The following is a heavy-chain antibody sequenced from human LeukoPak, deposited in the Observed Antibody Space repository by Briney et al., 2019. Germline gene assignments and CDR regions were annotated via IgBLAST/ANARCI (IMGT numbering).Heavy chain of an antibody. D-gene: IGHD6-19*01. CDR2: INHSGST. Sequence: SETLSLTCTVSGGYISSSSYYWSWIRQPPGKGLEWIGEINHSGSTNYNPSLKSRVTISVDTSKNQFSLKLSSVTAADTAVYYCARLHSSGWYRTDYWGQGTLVTVSS. V-gene: IGHV4-39*07. J-gene: IGHJ4*02. CDR1: GGYISSSSYY. CDR3: ARLHSSGWYRTDY.